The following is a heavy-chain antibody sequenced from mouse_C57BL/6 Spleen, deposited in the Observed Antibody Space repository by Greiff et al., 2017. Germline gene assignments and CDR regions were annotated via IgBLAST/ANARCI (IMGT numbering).Heavy chain of an antibody. J-gene: IGHJ2*01. Sequence: EVQLVESGGGLVQPGGSMKLSCVASGFTFSNYWMNWVRQSPEKGLEWVAQIRLKSDNYATHYAESVKGRFTISRDDSKSSVYLQMNNLRAEDTGIYYCTRQLRRGFDYWGQGTTLTVSS. CDR3: TRQLRRGFDY. CDR1: GFTFSNYW. CDR2: IRLKSDNYAT. D-gene: IGHD3-2*02. V-gene: IGHV6-3*01.